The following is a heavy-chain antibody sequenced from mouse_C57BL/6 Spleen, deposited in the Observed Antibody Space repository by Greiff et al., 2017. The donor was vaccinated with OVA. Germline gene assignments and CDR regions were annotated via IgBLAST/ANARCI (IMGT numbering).Heavy chain of an antibody. CDR3: AAPSFTTVVATPFAY. V-gene: IGHV1-26*01. CDR2: INPNNGGT. J-gene: IGHJ3*01. Sequence: EVQLQQSGPELVKPGASVKISCKASGYTFTDYYMNWVKQSHGKSLEWIGDINPNNGGTSYNQKFKGKATLTVDTSSSTAYMELRSLTAEDSAVYYCAAPSFTTVVATPFAYWGQGTLVTVSA. CDR1: GYTFTDYY. D-gene: IGHD1-1*01.